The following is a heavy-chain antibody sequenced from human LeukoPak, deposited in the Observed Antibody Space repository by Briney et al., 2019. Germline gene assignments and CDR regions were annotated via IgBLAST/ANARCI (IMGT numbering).Heavy chain of an antibody. CDR2: IIPIFGTA. J-gene: IGHJ5*02. D-gene: IGHD2-2*01. Sequence: SVKVSCKASGGTFSGYSISWVRQAPGQGLEWMGGIIPIFGTANYAQKLQGRVTITTDESTSTAYMELSSLRSEDTAVYYCASKYCSSNSCHLNWFDPWGQGTLVTVSS. CDR1: GGTFSGYS. CDR3: ASKYCSSNSCHLNWFDP. V-gene: IGHV1-69*05.